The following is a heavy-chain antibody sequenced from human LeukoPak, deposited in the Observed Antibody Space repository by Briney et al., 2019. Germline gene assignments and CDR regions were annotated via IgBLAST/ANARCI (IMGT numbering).Heavy chain of an antibody. CDR3: ARTLGYCSSTSCPYWYFDL. J-gene: IGHJ2*01. D-gene: IGHD2-2*01. CDR2: IYPGDSDT. V-gene: IGHV5-51*07. Sequence: GESLQISCQGSGYSFTSYWIGWVHQMPGKGLEWMGIIYPGDSDTRYSPSFQGQVTISADKSISTAYLQWSSLKASDTAMYYCARTLGYCSSTSCPYWYFDLWGRGTLVTVSS. CDR1: GYSFTSYW.